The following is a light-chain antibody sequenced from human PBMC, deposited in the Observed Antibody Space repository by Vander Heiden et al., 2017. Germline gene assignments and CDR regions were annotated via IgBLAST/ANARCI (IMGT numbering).Light chain of an antibody. CDR2: EVS. Sequence: QSALTQPASVSGSPGQSITVSCTGTSTDVGGYNYVSCYQQQPGNAPKLMSYEVSNRPSGVSNRFAGSKSGTTASLTISGLQADDEAYYYCSSYTSSSTLLFGGGTKLTVL. J-gene: IGLJ2*01. CDR1: STDVGGYNY. V-gene: IGLV2-14*01. CDR3: SSYTSSSTLL.